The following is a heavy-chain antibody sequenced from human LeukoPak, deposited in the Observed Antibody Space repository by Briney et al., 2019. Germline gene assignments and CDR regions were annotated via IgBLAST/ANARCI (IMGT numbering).Heavy chain of an antibody. CDR3: ARDHPRDSSGYGYYYYGMDV. V-gene: IGHV1-46*01. CDR1: GYTFTSYY. J-gene: IGHJ6*02. Sequence: GASVKVSCKASGYTFTSYYMHWARQAPGQGLEWMGIINPSGGSTSYAQKFQGRVTMTRDTSTSTAYMELSSMRSEDTAVYYCARDHPRDSSGYGYYYYGMDVWGQGTTVTVSS. D-gene: IGHD3-22*01. CDR2: INPSGGST.